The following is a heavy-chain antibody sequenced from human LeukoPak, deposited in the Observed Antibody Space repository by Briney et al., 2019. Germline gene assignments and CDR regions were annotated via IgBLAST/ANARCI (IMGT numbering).Heavy chain of an antibody. CDR1: GFTFNNYA. D-gene: IGHD1-26*01. V-gene: IGHV3-23*01. CDR2: IIDSGIST. J-gene: IGHJ5*01. CDR3: AKGSRGNYDS. Sequence: GGSLRLSCAAPGFTFNNYAMTWVRQAPEKGLEWISSIIDSGISTYYGDSVKGRFTISRDNSKNTLYLQMNSLRAEDTAVYYCAKGSRGNYDSWGQGTLVTVSS.